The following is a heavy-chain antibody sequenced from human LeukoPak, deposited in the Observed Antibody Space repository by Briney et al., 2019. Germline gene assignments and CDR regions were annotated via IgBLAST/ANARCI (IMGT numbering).Heavy chain of an antibody. D-gene: IGHD3-3*01. J-gene: IGHJ5*02. CDR3: ARDAASGNNWFDP. V-gene: IGHV3-48*01. CDR2: ISSSSST. Sequence: GGSLRLSCAASGFTFSSYSMNWVRQAPGKGLEWVSYISSSSSTYYADSVKGRFTISRDNTKKSLYLLMDSLRAEDTAVYYCARDAASGNNWFDPWGQGTLVTVSS. CDR1: GFTFSSYS.